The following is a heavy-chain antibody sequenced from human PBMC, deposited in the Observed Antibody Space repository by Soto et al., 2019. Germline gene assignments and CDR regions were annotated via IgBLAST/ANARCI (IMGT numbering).Heavy chain of an antibody. D-gene: IGHD2-2*01. CDR2: IYYSGST. J-gene: IGHJ5*02. CDR1: GGSISSYY. Sequence: SETLSLTCTVSGGSISSYYWSWIRQPPGKGLEWIGYIYYSGSTNYNPSLKSRVTISVDTSKNQFSLKLSSVTAADTAVYYCARVRDVPAATQFDPWGQGTLVTVSS. CDR3: ARVRDVPAATQFDP. V-gene: IGHV4-59*01.